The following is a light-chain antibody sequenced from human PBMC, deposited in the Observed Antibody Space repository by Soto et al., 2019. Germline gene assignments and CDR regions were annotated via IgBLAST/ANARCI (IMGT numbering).Light chain of an antibody. V-gene: IGKV3-20*01. CDR3: RQYESSPRT. CDR2: HTS. CDR1: QSVGGS. J-gene: IGKJ1*01. Sequence: ETVLTQSPGTLSLSPGERATLSCRASQSVGGSLAWYQQRPGQAPRLLVYHTSNRATGIPDRFSASGSGTDFTLTISRPAPEDFAVYYCRQYESSPRTFGQGTKVDSK.